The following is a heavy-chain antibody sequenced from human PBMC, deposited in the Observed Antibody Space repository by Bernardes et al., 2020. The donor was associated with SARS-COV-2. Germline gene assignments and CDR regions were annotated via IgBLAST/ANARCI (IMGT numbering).Heavy chain of an antibody. CDR3: AKALPLIVVVPADTYYFDY. D-gene: IGHD2-2*01. Sequence: GGYLSLSWASSGFTFSCYAMSLVRPAPGKGLEWVSAISVSGGSTYYADSVKGRFTISRDNSKNTLYLQMNSLRAEDTAVYYCAKALPLIVVVPADTYYFDYWGQGTLVTVSS. CDR2: ISVSGGST. CDR1: GFTFSCYA. V-gene: IGHV3-23*01. J-gene: IGHJ4*02.